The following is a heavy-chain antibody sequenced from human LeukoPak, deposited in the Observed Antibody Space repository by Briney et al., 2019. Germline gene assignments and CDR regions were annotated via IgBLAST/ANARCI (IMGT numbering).Heavy chain of an antibody. CDR3: ARAGSGWYETDS. V-gene: IGHV3-33*01. CDR1: GFTFNSYA. D-gene: IGHD6-19*01. CDR2: IWYDGSNK. J-gene: IGHJ4*02. Sequence: GRSLRLSGAASGFTFNSYAMHWVRQAPGKGLDWVAVIWYDGSNKYYADSVKGRFTISRDNSKNKLYLQMNSLRDEDTALYYCARAGSGWYETDSWGQGTLVTVSS.